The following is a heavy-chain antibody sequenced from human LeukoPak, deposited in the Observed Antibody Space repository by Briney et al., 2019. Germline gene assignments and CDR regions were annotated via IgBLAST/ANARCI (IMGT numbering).Heavy chain of an antibody. Sequence: PGGSLRLSCAASGFTFSSYAMHWVRQAPGKGLEWVAVISHDGSNKYYADSVKGRFTISRDNSKNTLYLQMNSLRAEDTAVYYCAKESDFWSGYYLDYWGQGTLVTVSS. D-gene: IGHD3-3*01. CDR1: GFTFSSYA. V-gene: IGHV3-30-3*01. CDR2: ISHDGSNK. J-gene: IGHJ4*02. CDR3: AKESDFWSGYYLDY.